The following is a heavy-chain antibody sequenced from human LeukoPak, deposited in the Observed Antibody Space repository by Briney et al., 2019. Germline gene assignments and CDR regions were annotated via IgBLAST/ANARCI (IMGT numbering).Heavy chain of an antibody. V-gene: IGHV3-33*01. J-gene: IGHJ4*02. CDR2: IWCDGSNK. CDR1: GFTFRSHG. CDR3: AGDRATSYFDY. D-gene: IGHD1-26*01. Sequence: PGGSLRLSCAASGFTFRSHGMHWVRQAPGKGLEWVAFIWCDGSNKYYTDSVKGRFTISRDNSKNTLYLQMNSLRAEDTAVYYCAGDRATSYFDYWGQGALVTISS.